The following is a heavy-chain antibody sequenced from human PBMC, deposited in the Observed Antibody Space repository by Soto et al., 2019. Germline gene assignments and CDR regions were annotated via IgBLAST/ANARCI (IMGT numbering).Heavy chain of an antibody. CDR1: GYTFSSYH. D-gene: IGHD3-9*01. V-gene: IGHV1-18*01. CDR2: ISAYNGNT. CDR3: SRAYYDILACYYNFDY. Sequence: ASVKVSCKASGYTFSSYHISWVRQAPGQGLEWMGWISAYNGNTNYAQKLQGRVTMTTDTSTSTAYMELSSLRSEDTAVYFFSRAYYDILACYYNFDYWGQGTLVTVSS. J-gene: IGHJ4*02.